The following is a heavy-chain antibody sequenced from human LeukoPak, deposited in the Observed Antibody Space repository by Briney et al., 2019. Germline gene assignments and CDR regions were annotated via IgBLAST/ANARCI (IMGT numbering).Heavy chain of an antibody. CDR3: ARHDIVVVFAAILDAFDI. V-gene: IGHV4-39*01. CDR2: IFHSGSS. D-gene: IGHD2-2*01. Sequence: SETLSLTCTVSGGSISSSSYSSSYYWGWIRQPPGKGLEWIGTIFHSGSSYYDPTLKSRVTISVDTSKNQFSLKLSSVTAADTAVYYCARHDIVVVFAAILDAFDIWGQGTMVTVSS. J-gene: IGHJ3*02. CDR1: GGSISSSSYSSSYY.